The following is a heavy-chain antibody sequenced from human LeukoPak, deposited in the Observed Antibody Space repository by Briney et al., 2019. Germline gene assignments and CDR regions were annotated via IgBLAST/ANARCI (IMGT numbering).Heavy chain of an antibody. CDR2: INPNGGGA. Sequence: GASVKVSCKASGYTFTDYYIHWVRQAPGQGLQWMGWINPNGGGANYEEEFRGRVTMTRDTSLSTAYMDLSSLTSDDTAVYYCAADSSGWSDDSLDIWGQGTMVTVSS. CDR3: AADSSGWSDDSLDI. V-gene: IGHV1-2*02. CDR1: GYTFTDYY. D-gene: IGHD6-19*01. J-gene: IGHJ3*02.